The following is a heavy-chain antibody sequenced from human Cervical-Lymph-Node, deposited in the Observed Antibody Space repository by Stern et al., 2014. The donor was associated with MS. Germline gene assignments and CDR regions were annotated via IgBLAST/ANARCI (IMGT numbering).Heavy chain of an antibody. Sequence: QLQLQESGPGLVKPSETLSLTCTVSGGSISSYYWSWIRQPPGKGLEWIGCIYYSGSTNYNPSLKSRVTISVDTSKNQFSLKLSSVTAADTAVYYCARGGLTASPFDPWGQGTLVTVSS. CDR2: IYYSGST. CDR1: GGSISSYY. V-gene: IGHV4-59*01. D-gene: IGHD4/OR15-4a*01. J-gene: IGHJ5*02. CDR3: ARGGLTASPFDP.